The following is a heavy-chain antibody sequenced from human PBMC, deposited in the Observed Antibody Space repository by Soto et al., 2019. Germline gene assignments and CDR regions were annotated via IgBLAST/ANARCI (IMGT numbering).Heavy chain of an antibody. CDR3: AREIGSQYYYDSSPLDY. CDR1: GYTFTGYY. V-gene: IGHV1-2*02. Sequence: ASVKVSCKASGYTFTGYYMHWVRQAPGQGLEWMGWINPNSGGTNYAQKFQGRVTMTRDTSISTAYMELSRLRSDDTAVYYCAREIGSQYYYDSSPLDYWGQGTLVTVSS. J-gene: IGHJ4*02. D-gene: IGHD3-22*01. CDR2: INPNSGGT.